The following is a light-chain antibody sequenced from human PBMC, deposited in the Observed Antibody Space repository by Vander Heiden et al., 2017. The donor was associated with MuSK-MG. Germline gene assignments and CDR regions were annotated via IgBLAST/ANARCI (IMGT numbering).Light chain of an antibody. J-gene: IGKJ1*01. CDR2: GAS. CDR1: QSVSSTY. Sequence: ELVLTQSPDTLSLSPGERATLSCRASQSVSSTYFAWYQQRPGQAPRLLIYGASNRASDIPDRFTGSGSGTDFTLTISRLEPEDLALYFCQQYGISPWTFGQGTRVEIK. V-gene: IGKV3-20*01. CDR3: QQYGISPWT.